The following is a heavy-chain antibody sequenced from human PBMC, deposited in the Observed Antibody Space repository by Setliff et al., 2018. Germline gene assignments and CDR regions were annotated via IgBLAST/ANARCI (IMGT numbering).Heavy chain of an antibody. D-gene: IGHD7-27*01. J-gene: IGHJ3*02. CDR2: ISAYNANT. Sequence: ASVKVSCKTSGFTFTTFYINWVRQAPGQGLEWMGSISAYNANTNYAQNLQGRVTMTRDTSTSTAYMELRSLRSDDTAVYYCAREPLWGSHDAFDIWGQGTMVTVSS. CDR3: AREPLWGSHDAFDI. CDR1: GFTFTTFY. V-gene: IGHV1-18*04.